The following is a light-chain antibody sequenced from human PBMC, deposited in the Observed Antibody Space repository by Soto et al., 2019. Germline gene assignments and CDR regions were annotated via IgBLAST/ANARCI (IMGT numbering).Light chain of an antibody. CDR1: QGISYY. V-gene: IGKV1-16*02. Sequence: DIQMTQSPSSLSASVGDRVTITCRASQGISYYLAWFQHKPGRAPKSLMYASSTLQSGVPSKFSGTGSGTDFNLTISSLQPEDFATYYCQQYYTYPWTFGQGTKVEVK. J-gene: IGKJ1*01. CDR2: ASS. CDR3: QQYYTYPWT.